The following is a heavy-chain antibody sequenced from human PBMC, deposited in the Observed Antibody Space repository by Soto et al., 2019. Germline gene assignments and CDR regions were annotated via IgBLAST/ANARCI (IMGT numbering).Heavy chain of an antibody. D-gene: IGHD1-7*01. CDR1: GFSLSNARMG. CDR2: IFSNDEK. V-gene: IGHV2-26*01. Sequence: SGPTLVNPTETLTLTCTVSGFSLSNARMGVSWIRQRPGKALEWLAHIFSNDEKSYSTSMKSRLTISKDTSKSQVVLTMTNMDPVDTATYYCARISVDNWNSPYYFDYWGQGTLVTVSS. J-gene: IGHJ4*02. CDR3: ARISVDNWNSPYYFDY.